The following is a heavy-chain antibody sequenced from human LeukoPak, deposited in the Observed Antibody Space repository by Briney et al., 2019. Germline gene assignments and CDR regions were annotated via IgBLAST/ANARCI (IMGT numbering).Heavy chain of an antibody. CDR2: ISSSGSTI. D-gene: IGHD4-17*01. V-gene: IGHV3-48*03. Sequence: GGSLRLSCAASGFTFSSYEMNWVRQAPGKGLEWVSYISSSGSTIYYADSVKGRFTISRDNAKNSLYLQMNSLRAEDTAVYYCARGGGKYGDYSPLDYWGQGTLVTVSS. CDR1: GFTFSSYE. J-gene: IGHJ4*02. CDR3: ARGGGKYGDYSPLDY.